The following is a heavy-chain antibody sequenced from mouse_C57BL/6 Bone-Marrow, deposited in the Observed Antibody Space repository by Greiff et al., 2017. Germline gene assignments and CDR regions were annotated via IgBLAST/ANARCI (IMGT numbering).Heavy chain of an antibody. CDR2: IYPRSGNT. Sequence: VQLQQSGAELARPGASVTLSCKASGYTFTSYGICWVQQRTGQGLEWIGEIYPRSGNTYYNEKFKGKATLTADKSSSTAYMELRSLTSEDSAVYFCARDSSGYPFDYWGQGTTRTVSS. CDR1: GYTFTSYG. D-gene: IGHD3-2*02. V-gene: IGHV1-81*01. CDR3: ARDSSGYPFDY. J-gene: IGHJ2*01.